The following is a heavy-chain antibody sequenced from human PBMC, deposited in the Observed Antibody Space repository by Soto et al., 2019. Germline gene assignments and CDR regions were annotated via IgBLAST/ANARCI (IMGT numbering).Heavy chain of an antibody. CDR1: GYIFTNYG. V-gene: IGHV1-18*01. CDR3: ARAGGSGSYADFDY. D-gene: IGHD3-10*01. Sequence: QVQLVQSGPEVKKPGASVKVSCKASGYIFTNYGVSWVRQAPGQGLEWMGWISAYNGNINYAQKFQGRVTMTTDTSTSPAYMELRSLRSDDTAVYYCARAGGSGSYADFDYWGLGTLVTVSS. J-gene: IGHJ4*02. CDR2: ISAYNGNI.